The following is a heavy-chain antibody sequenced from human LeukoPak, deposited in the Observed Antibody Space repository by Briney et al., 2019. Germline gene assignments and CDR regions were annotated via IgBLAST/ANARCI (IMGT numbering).Heavy chain of an antibody. V-gene: IGHV4-34*01. Sequence: SETLSLTCAVYGGSFSGYYWSWIRQPPGKGLEWIGEINHSGSTNYNPSLKGRVTISVDTSKNQFSLKLSSVTAADTAVYYCARKMENYYDSSGTSWFDPWGQGTLVTVSS. CDR2: INHSGST. D-gene: IGHD3-22*01. CDR3: ARKMENYYDSSGTSWFDP. J-gene: IGHJ5*02. CDR1: GGSFSGYY.